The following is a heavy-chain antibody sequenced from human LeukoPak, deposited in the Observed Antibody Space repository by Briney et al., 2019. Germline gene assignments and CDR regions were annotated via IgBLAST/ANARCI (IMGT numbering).Heavy chain of an antibody. J-gene: IGHJ5*02. D-gene: IGHD5-24*01. V-gene: IGHV4-39*01. Sequence: SETLSLTCTVSGGSIGSSSYFWAWIRQPPGKGLEWIGSINYSGKTYYNPSLKSRVTMSVDTSNNQFSLKLSFVTAADTAVHYCARLVKDGNNPGWFGPWGQGTLVTVFS. CDR2: INYSGKT. CDR1: GGSIGSSSYF. CDR3: ARLVKDGNNPGWFGP.